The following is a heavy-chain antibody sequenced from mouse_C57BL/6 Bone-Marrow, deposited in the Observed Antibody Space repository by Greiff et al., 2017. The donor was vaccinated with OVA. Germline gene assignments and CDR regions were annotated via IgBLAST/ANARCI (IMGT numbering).Heavy chain of an antibody. D-gene: IGHD2-5*01. CDR3: ARFYSNYDYFDY. V-gene: IGHV1-55*01. J-gene: IGHJ2*01. CDR1: GYTFTSYW. Sequence: QVQLQQSGAELVKPGASVKISCKASGYTFTSYWITWVKQRPGQGLEWIGDIYPGSGSTNYNEKFKSKATLTVDTSSSTAYMQLSSLTSEDSAVYYCARFYSNYDYFDYWGQGTTLTVSS. CDR2: IYPGSGST.